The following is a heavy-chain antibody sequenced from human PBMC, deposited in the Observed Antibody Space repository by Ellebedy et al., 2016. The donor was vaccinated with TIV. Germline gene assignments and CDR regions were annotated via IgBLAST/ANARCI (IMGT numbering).Heavy chain of an antibody. Sequence: LSLTCAASGFTFDDYAMHWVRQAPGKGLEWVSGISWNSGSIDYVDSVKGRFTISRDNAKNSLYLQMNSLRAEDTAVYYCATVAVGSGSLWEFFFDYWGQGTLVTVSS. V-gene: IGHV3-9*01. CDR1: GFTFDDYA. J-gene: IGHJ4*02. D-gene: IGHD3-10*01. CDR3: ATVAVGSGSLWEFFFDY. CDR2: ISWNSGSI.